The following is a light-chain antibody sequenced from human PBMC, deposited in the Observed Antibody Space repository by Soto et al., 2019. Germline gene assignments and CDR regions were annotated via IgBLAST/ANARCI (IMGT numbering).Light chain of an antibody. CDR1: SSDIGYYNY. V-gene: IGLV2-14*01. J-gene: IGLJ3*02. Sequence: QSALTQPASVSGSPGQSITSSCTGTSSDIGYYNYVSWDQQHPGKAPKLMVYYVNNRASWTSHRFSGSKSGNTASLTISGLQAEDQADYYCGSYTYSSSLRVFGGGSQLTV. CDR2: YVN. CDR3: GSYTYSSSLRV.